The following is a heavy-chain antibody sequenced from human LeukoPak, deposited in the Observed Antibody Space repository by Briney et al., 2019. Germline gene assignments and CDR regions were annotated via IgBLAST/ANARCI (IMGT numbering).Heavy chain of an antibody. CDR1: GFNFRDAA. D-gene: IGHD5-24*01. CDR2: ISFSGDNS. V-gene: IGHV3-23*01. J-gene: IGHJ3*01. CDR3: TKDIQLST. Sequence: GGSLRLSCAASGFNFRDAAMTWVRQAPGKGLEWVSLISFSGDNSYYADSVKGRFTISRDNSKNTLSLQMNSLRVEDTAIYYCTKDIQLSTWGLGTMVTVSS.